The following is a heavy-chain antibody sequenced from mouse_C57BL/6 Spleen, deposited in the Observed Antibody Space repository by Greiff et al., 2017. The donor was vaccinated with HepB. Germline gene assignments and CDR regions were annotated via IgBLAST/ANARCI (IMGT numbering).Heavy chain of an antibody. CDR1: GYTFTSYW. J-gene: IGHJ4*01. V-gene: IGHV1-61*01. Sequence: QVQLQQPGAELVRPGSSVKLSCKASGYTFTSYWMDWVKQRPGQGLEWIGNIYPSDSETHYNQKFKDKATLTVDKSSSTAYMQLSSLTSEDSAVYYCARRGNGYAMDYWGQGTSVTVSS. CDR2: IYPSDSET. D-gene: IGHD2-1*01. CDR3: ARRGNGYAMDY.